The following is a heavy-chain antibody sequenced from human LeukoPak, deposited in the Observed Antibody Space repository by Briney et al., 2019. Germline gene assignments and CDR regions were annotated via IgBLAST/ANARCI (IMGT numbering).Heavy chain of an antibody. CDR3: ARSPTKRVPEDY. Sequence: SETLSLTCTVSGGSISSYYWSWIRQPPEKGLEWIGYTHYSGSTKYNPSLKSRLTMSLDTSKNQFSLRLSSVTAADTAVYYCARSPTKRVPEDYWGQGTLVTVSS. CDR2: THYSGST. D-gene: IGHD2-2*01. CDR1: GGSISSYY. V-gene: IGHV4-59*01. J-gene: IGHJ4*02.